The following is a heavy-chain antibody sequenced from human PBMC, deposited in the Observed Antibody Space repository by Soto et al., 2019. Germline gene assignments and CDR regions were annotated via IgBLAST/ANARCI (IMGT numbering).Heavy chain of an antibody. CDR2: IWYDGSNK. Sequence: QVQLVESGGGVGQPGRSLRLSCAASGFTFSSYGMHWVRQAPGKGLEWVAVIWYDGSNKYYADSVKGRFTISRDNSKNTLYLQMNSLRAEDTAVYYCARDGDYGDYYFDLWGRGTLVTVSS. V-gene: IGHV3-33*01. CDR1: GFTFSSYG. CDR3: ARDGDYGDYYFDL. D-gene: IGHD4-17*01. J-gene: IGHJ2*01.